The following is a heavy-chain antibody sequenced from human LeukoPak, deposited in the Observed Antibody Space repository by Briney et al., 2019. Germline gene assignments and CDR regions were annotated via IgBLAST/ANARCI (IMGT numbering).Heavy chain of an antibody. V-gene: IGHV3-30*02. Sequence: GGSLRLSCVASGFTLSTYGMHWVRQAPGKGLEWVAFIRYDGSDKFYGDSVKGRFTTSGDNSKNTLYLQMSRLRVEDTAVYYCAKDLDCSGGTCHKAFDCWGQGTLVTVSS. CDR3: AKDLDCSGGTCHKAFDC. D-gene: IGHD2-15*01. CDR1: GFTLSTYG. CDR2: IRYDGSDK. J-gene: IGHJ4*02.